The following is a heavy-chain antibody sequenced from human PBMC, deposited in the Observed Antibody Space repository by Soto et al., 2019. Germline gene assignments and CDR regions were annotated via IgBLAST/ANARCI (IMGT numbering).Heavy chain of an antibody. CDR3: ARTGPTYYYYYGMDV. CDR2: INSDGSST. CDR1: GFTFSSFW. J-gene: IGHJ6*02. V-gene: IGHV3-74*01. Sequence: PGGSLSLSCAASGFTFSSFWMHWVRPAPGKGLVWVSRINSDGSSTSYADSVKGRFTISRDNAKNTLYLQMNSLRAEDTAVYYCARTGPTYYYYYGMDVWGQGTTVTVSS.